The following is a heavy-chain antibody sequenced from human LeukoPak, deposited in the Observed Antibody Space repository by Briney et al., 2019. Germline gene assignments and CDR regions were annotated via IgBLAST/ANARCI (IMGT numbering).Heavy chain of an antibody. CDR1: GYTFTVYY. V-gene: IGHV1-18*04. J-gene: IGHJ6*02. D-gene: IGHD6-6*01. CDR3: ASQYSSSSSFYYYGMDV. CDR2: ISAYNGNT. Sequence: ASVKVSCKASGYTFTVYYMHWVRQAPGQGLEWMGWISAYNGNTNYAQKLQGRVTMTTDTSTSTAYMELRSLRSDDTAVYYCASQYSSSSSFYYYGMDVWGQGTTVTVSS.